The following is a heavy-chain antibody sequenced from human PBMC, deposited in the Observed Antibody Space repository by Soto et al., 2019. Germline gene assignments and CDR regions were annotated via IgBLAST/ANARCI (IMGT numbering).Heavy chain of an antibody. J-gene: IGHJ6*03. CDR1: GYSFTSYW. CDR3: ARRFPPHTAYYDFWSGPQTTYYMDV. CDR2: IYPGDSDT. V-gene: IGHV5-51*01. Sequence: GESLKISCKGSGYSFTSYWIGWVRQMPGKGLEWMGIIYPGDSDTRYSPSFQGQVTISADKSISTAYLQWSSLKASDTAMYYCARRFPPHTAYYDFWSGPQTTYYMDVWGKGTTVTVSS. D-gene: IGHD3-3*01.